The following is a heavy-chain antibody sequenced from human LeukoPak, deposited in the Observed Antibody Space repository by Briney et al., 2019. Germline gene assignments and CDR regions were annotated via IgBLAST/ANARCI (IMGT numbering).Heavy chain of an antibody. J-gene: IGHJ4*02. CDR2: FSYSGSN. Sequence: PSETLSLTCTVAGGSTSIISYDWGWIRHPPGKGLEWIGSFSYSGSNYYNPSLKSRVTISVATYKNRFPLTLSSVTGAETAVYYCARQPEDFWSESRLDYWGQGTLVTVSS. CDR3: ARQPEDFWSESRLDY. CDR1: GGSTSIISYD. V-gene: IGHV4-39*01. D-gene: IGHD3-3*01.